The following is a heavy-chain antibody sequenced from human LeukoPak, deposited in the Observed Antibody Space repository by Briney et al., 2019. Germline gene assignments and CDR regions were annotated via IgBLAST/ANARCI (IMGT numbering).Heavy chain of an antibody. Sequence: SETLSLTCAVSGASISSGGYSWSWIRQPPGKGLEWIGYSYHSGSTNYNPSLKSRVTISVDTSKNQFSLKLSSVTAADTAVYYCARGPRITMIVVVITRKGGAFDIWGQGTMVTVSS. J-gene: IGHJ3*02. V-gene: IGHV4-30-2*01. CDR2: SYHSGST. D-gene: IGHD3-22*01. CDR3: ARGPRITMIVVVITRKGGAFDI. CDR1: GASISSGGYS.